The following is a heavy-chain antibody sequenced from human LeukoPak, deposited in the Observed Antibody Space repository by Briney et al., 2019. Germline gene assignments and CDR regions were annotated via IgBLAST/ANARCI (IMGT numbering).Heavy chain of an antibody. CDR2: IYPGGGST. V-gene: IGHV1-46*01. J-gene: IGHJ4*02. CDR1: GYTFTSYY. CDR3: ARDSAQTGGPDY. D-gene: IGHD7-27*01. Sequence: ASVKVSCKASGYTFTSYYMHWVRQAPGQGLEWMGIIYPGGGSTTYAQKFQGRVTMTSDTSTSTVYMELSSLRSEDTAVYYCARDSAQTGGPDYWGQGTLVTVSS.